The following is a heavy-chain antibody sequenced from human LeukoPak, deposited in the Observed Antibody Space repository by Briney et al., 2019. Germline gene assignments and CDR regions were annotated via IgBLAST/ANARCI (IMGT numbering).Heavy chain of an antibody. Sequence: NPSETLSLTCTLSVGSISSGSYYWRWIRQPAGKGLEWIGRIYTSVSTNYNPSLKSRVTIPEDTSKNQFSLKPSAVTAADTAVNYCARGVDTAPTPNWFDPWGQGTLVTVSS. CDR2: IYTSVST. CDR3: ARGVDTAPTPNWFDP. J-gene: IGHJ5*02. V-gene: IGHV4-61*02. CDR1: VGSISSGSYY. D-gene: IGHD5-18*01.